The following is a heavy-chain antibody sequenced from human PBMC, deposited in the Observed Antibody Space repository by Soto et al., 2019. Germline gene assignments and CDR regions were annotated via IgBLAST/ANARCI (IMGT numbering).Heavy chain of an antibody. V-gene: IGHV3-30-3*01. CDR3: ARDLAEWELTNFDY. CDR2: ISYDGSNK. D-gene: IGHD1-26*01. Sequence: GGSLRLSCAAYGFTFSSYAMHWVRQAPGKGLEWVAVISYDGSNKYYADSVKGRFTISRDNSKNTLYLQMNSLRAEDTAVYYCARDLAEWELTNFDYWGQGTLVTVSS. J-gene: IGHJ4*02. CDR1: GFTFSSYA.